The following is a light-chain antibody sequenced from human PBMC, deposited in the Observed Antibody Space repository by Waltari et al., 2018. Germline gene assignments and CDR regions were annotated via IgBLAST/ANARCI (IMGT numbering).Light chain of an antibody. Sequence: IMLTQSPGTLSLSPGERATLSSRARQSISRYLAWYQQKPGQAPRLLIYGASTRATGIPDRFSGSGSGTDFSLTISGLEPEDSAVYYCQHHFRLPATFGQGTKVEIK. CDR2: GAS. CDR1: QSISRY. V-gene: IGKV3-20*01. CDR3: QHHFRLPAT. J-gene: IGKJ1*01.